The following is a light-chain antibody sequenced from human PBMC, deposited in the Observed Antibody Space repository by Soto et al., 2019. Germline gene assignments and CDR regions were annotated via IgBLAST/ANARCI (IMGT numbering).Light chain of an antibody. CDR1: QSVSSSY. V-gene: IGKV3D-20*02. CDR3: QQRSNWWT. Sequence: ILLTQSQDTLSLSSGERAALSGRASQSVSSSYLAWYQQKPGQAPRLLIYGASSRATGIPDRFSGSGSGTDFTLTISRLEPEDFAVYYCQQRSNWWTFGQGTKV. CDR2: GAS. J-gene: IGKJ1*01.